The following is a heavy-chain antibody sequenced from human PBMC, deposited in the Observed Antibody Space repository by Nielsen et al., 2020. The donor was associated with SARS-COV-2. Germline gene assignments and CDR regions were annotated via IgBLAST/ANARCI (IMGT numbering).Heavy chain of an antibody. V-gene: IGHV3-74*01. CDR3: ARDHSWLVRRRSWDYYYYYGMDV. J-gene: IGHJ6*02. CDR2: INSDGSST. Sequence: VRQAPGKGLVWVSRINSDGSSTSYADSVKGRFTISRDNAKNSLYLQMNSLRAEDTAVYYCARDHSWLVRRRSWDYYYYYGMDVWGQGTTVTVSS. D-gene: IGHD6-13*01.